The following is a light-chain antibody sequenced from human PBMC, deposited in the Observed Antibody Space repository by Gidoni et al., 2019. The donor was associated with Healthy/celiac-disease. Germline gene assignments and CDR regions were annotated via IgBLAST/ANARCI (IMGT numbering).Light chain of an antibody. V-gene: IGKV4-1*01. J-gene: IGKJ2*01. CDR2: WAS. CDR1: QSVLYSPNNKNY. CDR3: QQYYSTPRT. Sequence: DSVMTQSPDSLAVSLGERTTNSCNDSQSVLYSPNNKNYLAWYQHKPGQPPKLLIYWASTREPGVPDRFSGSGSGTDFTLTISSLQAEDVAVYYCQQYYSTPRTFGQGTKLEIK.